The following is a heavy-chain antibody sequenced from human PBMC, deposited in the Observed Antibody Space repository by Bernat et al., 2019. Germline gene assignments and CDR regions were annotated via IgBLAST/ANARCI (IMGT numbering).Heavy chain of an antibody. CDR2: ISSNGGST. CDR1: GFTFSSYA. J-gene: IGHJ4*02. CDR3: ARDGHYYDSSGYFYKGYSDC. D-gene: IGHD3-22*01. Sequence: EVQLVESGGGLVQPGGSLRLSCAASGFTFSSYAMHWVRQAPGKGLEYVSTISSNGGSTYYANSVKGRFTISRDNSNNTLYLQMGSLRAEDMAVYYCARDGHYYDSSGYFYKGYSDCWGQGTLVTVSS. V-gene: IGHV3-64*01.